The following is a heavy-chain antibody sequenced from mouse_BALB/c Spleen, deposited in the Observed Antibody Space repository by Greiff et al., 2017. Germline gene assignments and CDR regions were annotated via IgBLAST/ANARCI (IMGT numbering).Heavy chain of an antibody. D-gene: IGHD2-14*01. CDR1: GYTFTSYV. Sequence: EVQLQQSGPELVKPGASVKMSCKASGYTFTSYVMHWVKQKPGQGLEWIGYINPYNDGTKYNEKFKGKATLTSDKSSSTAYMELSSLTSEDSAVYFCARREFYRYDMGYYYAMDYWGQGTSVTVSS. CDR3: ARREFYRYDMGYYYAMDY. CDR2: INPYNDGT. V-gene: IGHV1-14*01. J-gene: IGHJ4*01.